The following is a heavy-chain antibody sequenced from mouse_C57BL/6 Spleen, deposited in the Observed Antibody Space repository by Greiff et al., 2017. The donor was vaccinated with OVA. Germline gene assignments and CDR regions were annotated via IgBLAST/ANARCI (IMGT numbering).Heavy chain of an antibody. CDR3: ARDPELRDIYAMDY. CDR1: GFTFSSYA. CDR2: ISDGGSYT. D-gene: IGHD1-1*01. Sequence: DVKLVESGGGLVKPGGSLKLSCAASGFTFSSYAMSWVRQTPEKRLEWVATISDGGSYTYYPDNVKGRFTISRDNAKNNLYLQMSHLKSEDTAMYYCARDPELRDIYAMDYWGQGTSVTVSS. V-gene: IGHV5-4*01. J-gene: IGHJ4*01.